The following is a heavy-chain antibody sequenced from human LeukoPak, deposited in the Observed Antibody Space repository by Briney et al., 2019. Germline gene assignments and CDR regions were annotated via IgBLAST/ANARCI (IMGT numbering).Heavy chain of an antibody. J-gene: IGHJ2*01. CDR2: ISSSSSYI. CDR1: GFTFSSYG. V-gene: IGHV3-21*01. D-gene: IGHD3-22*01. Sequence: PGGSLRLSCAASGFTFSSYGMHWVRQAPGKGLEWVSSISSSSSYIYYADSVKGRFTISRDNAKNSLYLQMNSLRAEDTAVYYCARVRYYYDSSGYYWWYFDLWGRGTLVTVSS. CDR3: ARVRYYYDSSGYYWWYFDL.